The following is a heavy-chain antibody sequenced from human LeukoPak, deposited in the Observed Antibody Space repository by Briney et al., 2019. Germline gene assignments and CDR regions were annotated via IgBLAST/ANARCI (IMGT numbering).Heavy chain of an antibody. D-gene: IGHD6-13*01. V-gene: IGHV3-33*01. CDR3: ARDRAELAPGSPTYFQH. Sequence: PGRSLRLSCAASGFTFSNYCMHWVRQAPGKGLEWVAVIWYDGGNKYYADSVKGRFTISRDNSKHTLYLQMNSLRAEDTAVYYCARDRAELAPGSPTYFQHWGQGALVSVSS. CDR2: IWYDGGNK. J-gene: IGHJ1*01. CDR1: GFTFSNYC.